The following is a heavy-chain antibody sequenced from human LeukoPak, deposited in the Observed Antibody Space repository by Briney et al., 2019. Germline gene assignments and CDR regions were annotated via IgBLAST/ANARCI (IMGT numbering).Heavy chain of an antibody. CDR1: GFTFSDYG. V-gene: IGHV3-30*02. Sequence: GGSLRLSCAASGFTFSDYGMHWVRHAPCKGLEWVAFIRNDGSYEYYPDSVKGRFTMSSDKSRNALFLQMNSLRAEDTAVYYCAKGGSPSHNWFNAWGQGVLVTVSS. D-gene: IGHD2-15*01. CDR2: IRNDGSYE. J-gene: IGHJ5*02. CDR3: AKGGSPSHNWFNA.